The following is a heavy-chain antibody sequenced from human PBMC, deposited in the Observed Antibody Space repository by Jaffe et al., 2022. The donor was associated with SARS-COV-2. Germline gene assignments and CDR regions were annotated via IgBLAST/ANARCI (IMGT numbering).Heavy chain of an antibody. Sequence: QVQLVESGGGVVQPGRSLRLSCAASGFTFSSYAMHWVRQAPGKGLEWVAVISYDGSNKYYADSVKGRFTISRDNSKNTLYLQMNSLRAEDTAVYYCASREWLDHWGQGTLVTVSS. CDR3: ASREWLDH. CDR1: GFTFSSYA. V-gene: IGHV3-30-3*01. CDR2: ISYDGSNK. D-gene: IGHD6-19*01. J-gene: IGHJ4*02.